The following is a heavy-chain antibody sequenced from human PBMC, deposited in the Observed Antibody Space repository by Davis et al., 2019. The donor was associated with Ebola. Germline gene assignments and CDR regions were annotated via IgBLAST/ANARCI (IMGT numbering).Heavy chain of an antibody. D-gene: IGHD6-13*01. CDR2: INAGNGNT. V-gene: IGHV1-3*01. J-gene: IGHJ6*04. CDR3: GRAYSSSYGMDV. CDR1: GDTLTELP. Sequence: ASVKVSCKVSGDTLTELPVHWVRQAPGQRLEWMGWINAGNGNTKYSQKFQGRVTITRDTSASTAYMELSSLRSEDTAVYYCGRAYSSSYGMDVWGKGTTVTVSS.